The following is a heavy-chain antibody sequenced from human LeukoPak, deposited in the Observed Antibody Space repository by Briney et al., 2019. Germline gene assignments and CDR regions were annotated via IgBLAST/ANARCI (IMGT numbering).Heavy chain of an antibody. CDR1: GFTFSYYA. V-gene: IGHV3-64D*09. CDR2: ISSDGGST. D-gene: IGHD3-22*01. CDR3: AKGPTYDSLPYYFDY. Sequence: GGSLRLSCSASGFTFSYYAMHWVRQAAGKGLEFVSGISSDGGSTYYADSLKGRFTVSRDNSNNTLYLQMSSLRAEDTAIYYCAKGPTYDSLPYYFDYWGQGTLVTVSS. J-gene: IGHJ4*02.